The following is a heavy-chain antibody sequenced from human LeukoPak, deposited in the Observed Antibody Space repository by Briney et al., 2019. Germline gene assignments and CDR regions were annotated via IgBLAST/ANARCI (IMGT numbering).Heavy chain of an antibody. Sequence: AGSLRLSCAASGFIFSSYAKTWVRQAPGKGLEWVSVIGASGGNTYYADSVKGRFTVSRDSSRNTLYLQMNSLRAEDTAVYYCAKGGIWSCRYIDSWGQGTLVTVSS. J-gene: IGHJ4*02. CDR1: GFIFSSYA. CDR3: AKGGIWSCRYIDS. CDR2: IGASGGNT. D-gene: IGHD3-16*02. V-gene: IGHV3-23*01.